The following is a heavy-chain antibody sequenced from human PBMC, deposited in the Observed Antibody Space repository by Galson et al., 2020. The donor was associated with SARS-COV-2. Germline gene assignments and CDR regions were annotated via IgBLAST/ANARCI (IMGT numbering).Heavy chain of an antibody. CDR1: GFSLSTSGVG. J-gene: IGHJ5*02. Sequence: SGPTLVKPTQTLTLTCTFSGFSLSTSGVGVGWIRQPPGKALEWLALIYWDDDKRYSPSLKSRLTITKDTSKNQVVLTMTNMDPVDTATYYCAHRRPLGPSRIAAAGTCNWFDPWGQGTLVTVSS. CDR3: AHRRPLGPSRIAAAGTCNWFDP. CDR2: IYWDDDK. D-gene: IGHD6-13*01. V-gene: IGHV2-5*02.